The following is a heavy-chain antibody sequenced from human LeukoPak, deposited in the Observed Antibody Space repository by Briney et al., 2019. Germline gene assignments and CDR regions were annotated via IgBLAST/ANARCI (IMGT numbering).Heavy chain of an antibody. V-gene: IGHV5-51*01. J-gene: IGHJ3*02. D-gene: IGHD3-16*02. CDR3: ARGVRLRLGELSSLDAFDI. CDR1: GYSFTSYW. Sequence: GESLKISCKGSGYSFTSYWIGWVRQMPGEGLEWMGIIYPGDSDTRYSPSFQGQVTISADKSISTAYLQWSSLKASDTAMYYCARGVRLRLGELSSLDAFDIWGQGTMVTVSS. CDR2: IYPGDSDT.